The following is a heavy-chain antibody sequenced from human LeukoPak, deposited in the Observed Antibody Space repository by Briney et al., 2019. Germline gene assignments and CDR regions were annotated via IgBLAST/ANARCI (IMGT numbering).Heavy chain of an antibody. D-gene: IGHD3-3*01. CDR2: IKSKTDGGTT. Sequence: PGGSLRLSCAASGFTFSNAWMSWVRQAPGKGLEWVGRIKSKTDGGTTDYTAPVKGRLTISRDDSKNTLYLQMNSLKTEDTAVYYCTTELNFWSSYYTSDYFDFWGQGTLVTVSS. J-gene: IGHJ4*02. CDR3: TTELNFWSSYYTSDYFDF. V-gene: IGHV3-15*01. CDR1: GFTFSNAW.